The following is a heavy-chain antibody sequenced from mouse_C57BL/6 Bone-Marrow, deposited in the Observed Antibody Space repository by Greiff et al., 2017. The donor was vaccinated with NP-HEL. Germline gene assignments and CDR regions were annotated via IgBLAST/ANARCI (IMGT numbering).Heavy chain of an antibody. D-gene: IGHD1-1*01. Sequence: VQLQESGPVLVKPGPSVKISCKASGFTFTDYYMHWVKQSHGKSLEWIGLVYPYNGGTSYNPKFKGKATLTVDTSSSTAYMELNSLTSEDSAFYYCARESYYGSGVYFDYWGQGTTLTVSS. J-gene: IGHJ2*01. CDR2: VYPYNGGT. V-gene: IGHV1-36*01. CDR1: GFTFTDYY. CDR3: ARESYYGSGVYFDY.